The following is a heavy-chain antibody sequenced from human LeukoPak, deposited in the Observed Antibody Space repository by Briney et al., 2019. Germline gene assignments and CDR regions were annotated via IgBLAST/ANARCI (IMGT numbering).Heavy chain of an antibody. CDR2: ISSDATDT. J-gene: IGHJ4*02. Sequence: GGSLRLSCSASGFTFSSYAIHWVRQAPGKGLEYDSGISSDATDTYYADSVKGRFTISRDNPKNTLFLQMSSLRAEDTAVYYCVKAYPTDYYFDYWGQGTLVTVSS. CDR3: VKAYPTDYYFDY. CDR1: GFTFSSYA. V-gene: IGHV3-64D*06.